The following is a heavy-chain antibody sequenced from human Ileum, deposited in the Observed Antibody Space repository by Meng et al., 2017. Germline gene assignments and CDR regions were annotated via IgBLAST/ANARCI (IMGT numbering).Heavy chain of an antibody. CDR1: GYTFTSYG. D-gene: IGHD3-9*01. V-gene: IGHV1-18*01. Sequence: QGQRCQSGAAGKKPGAPGKVSFKASGYTFTSYGIGWVRQAPGQGLEWMGWISAYNGNTNYAQKLQGRVTMTTDTSTSTAYMELRSLRSDDTAVYYCARDLAVDYDILTGQRIPFDYWGQGTLVTVSS. J-gene: IGHJ4*02. CDR3: ARDLAVDYDILTGQRIPFDY. CDR2: ISAYNGNT.